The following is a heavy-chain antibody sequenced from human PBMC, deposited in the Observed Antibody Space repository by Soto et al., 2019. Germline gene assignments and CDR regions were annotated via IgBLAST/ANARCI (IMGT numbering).Heavy chain of an antibody. D-gene: IGHD6-19*01. CDR1: GGSISSSSYY. CDR3: ARSYSSGWLRYYGMDV. J-gene: IGHJ6*02. V-gene: IGHV4-39*01. Sequence: QLQLQESGPGLVKPSETLSLTCTVSGGSISSSSYYWGWIRQPPGKGLEWIGSIYYSGSTYYNPSLKSRVTISVDTSKNQFSLKLSSVTAADTAVYYCARSYSSGWLRYYGMDVWGQGTTVTVSS. CDR2: IYYSGST.